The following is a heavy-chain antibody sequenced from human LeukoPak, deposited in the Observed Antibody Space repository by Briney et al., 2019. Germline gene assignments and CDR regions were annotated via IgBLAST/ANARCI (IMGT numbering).Heavy chain of an antibody. J-gene: IGHJ4*02. CDR3: ARDPGVGASEDYFDY. V-gene: IGHV3-21*01. CDR1: GFTFSSYS. Sequence: GGSLRLSCAASGFTFSSYSMNWVRQAPGKGLEWVSSISSSSSYIYYADSVKGRFTISRDNAKNSLYLQMNSLRAEDTAVYYCARDPGVGASEDYFDYWGQGTLVTVSS. CDR2: ISSSSSYI. D-gene: IGHD1-26*01.